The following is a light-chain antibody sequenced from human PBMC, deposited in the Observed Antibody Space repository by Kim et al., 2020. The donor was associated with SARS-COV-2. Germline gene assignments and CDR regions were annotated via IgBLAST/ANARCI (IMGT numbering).Light chain of an antibody. CDR3: TSYAGSHNLV. J-gene: IGLJ2*01. CDR2: EVT. V-gene: IGLV2-8*01. CDR1: SSDVGGYNY. Sequence: QSALTQPPSASGSPGQSVTISCTGTSSDVGGYNYVSWYQQHPGKAPKLMIYEVTKWPSGVPDRFSGSKSGNTASLTVSGLQAEDEADYYCTSYAGSHNLVFGGGTQLTVL.